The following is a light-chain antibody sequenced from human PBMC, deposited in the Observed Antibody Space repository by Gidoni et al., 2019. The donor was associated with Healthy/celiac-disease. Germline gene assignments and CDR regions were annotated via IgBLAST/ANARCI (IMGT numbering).Light chain of an antibody. CDR3: QSADSSGTYWV. J-gene: IGLJ3*02. CDR1: ALPKQY. Sequence: SYELTQPPSVSVSPGQTARITCSGDALPKQYAYWYQQKPGRAPVLVIYKDSERPSGIPERFSGSSSGKTVTLTISGVQAEDEADYYCQSADSSGTYWVFGGGTKLTVL. CDR2: KDS. V-gene: IGLV3-25*03.